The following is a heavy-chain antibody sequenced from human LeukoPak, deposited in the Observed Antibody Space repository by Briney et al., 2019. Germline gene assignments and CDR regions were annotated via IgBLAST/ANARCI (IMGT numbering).Heavy chain of an antibody. CDR2: IYYSGST. CDR3: ARRGAAADLFDY. Sequence: SGTLSLTCAVSGGSISSYYWSWIRQPPGKGLEWIGYIYYSGSTNYNPSLKSRVTISVDTSKNQLSLKLSSVTAADTAVYYCARRGAAADLFDYWGQGTLVTVSS. D-gene: IGHD6-13*01. CDR1: GGSISSYY. J-gene: IGHJ4*02. V-gene: IGHV4-59*01.